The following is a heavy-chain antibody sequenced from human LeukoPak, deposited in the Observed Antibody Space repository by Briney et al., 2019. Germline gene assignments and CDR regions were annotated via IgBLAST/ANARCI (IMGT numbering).Heavy chain of an antibody. CDR3: ARGLSGSYHYFDY. J-gene: IGHJ4*02. V-gene: IGHV3-53*01. CDR2: IYSGGST. D-gene: IGHD1-26*01. CDR1: GFTVSSNY. Sequence: GGSLRLSCAVSGFTVSSNYMSWVRQAPGKGLEWVSVIYSGGSTYYADSVKGRFTISRDNSKNTLYLQVNSLRAEDTAVYYCARGLSGSYHYFDYWGQGTLATVSS.